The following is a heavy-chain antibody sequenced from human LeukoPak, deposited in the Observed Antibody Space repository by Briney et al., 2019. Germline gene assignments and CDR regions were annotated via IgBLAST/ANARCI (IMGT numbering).Heavy chain of an antibody. CDR3: ARSGYSKRGDY. D-gene: IGHD3-3*01. CDR1: GGSISSSCYY. V-gene: IGHV4-39*01. J-gene: IGHJ4*02. CDR2: IYYSGST. Sequence: PSETLSLTCTVSGGSISSSCYYWGWIRQPPGKGLEWIGSIYYSGSTYYNPSLKSRVTISVDTSKNQFSLNLSSVTAADTAVYYCARSGYSKRGDYWGQGTLVTVSS.